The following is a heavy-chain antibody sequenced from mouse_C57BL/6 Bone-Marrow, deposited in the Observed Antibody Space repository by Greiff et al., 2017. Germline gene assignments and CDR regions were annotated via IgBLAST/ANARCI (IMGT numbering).Heavy chain of an antibody. J-gene: IGHJ4*01. CDR2: SAPSDSYT. D-gene: IGHD1-1*01. CDR1: GYSFTSYW. V-gene: IGHV1-69*01. CDR3: AREWVDYAMDY. Sequence: QVQLQQPGAELVMPGASVKLSCKASGYSFTSYWMHWVKQRPGPGLEWIGESAPSDSYTNYNQTFKGKSTLTVDKSSSTAYMQLSSLTSEDASVYYSAREWVDYAMDYWGQGTSVTVSS.